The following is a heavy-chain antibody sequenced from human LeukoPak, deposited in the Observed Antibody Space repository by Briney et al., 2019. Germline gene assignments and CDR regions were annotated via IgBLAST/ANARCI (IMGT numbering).Heavy chain of an antibody. CDR1: GFTFSRHA. CDR2: ISYDGSNE. V-gene: IGHV3-30-3*01. CDR3: ARESHTSTTFDY. Sequence: GGSLRLSCAASGFTFSRHAMHWVRQAPGKGLEWVAVISYDGSNEYYADSVKGRFTISRDNSKNTLYLQMNSLRAEDTAVYYCARESHTSTTFDYWGQGTLVTVSS. D-gene: IGHD1-1*01. J-gene: IGHJ4*02.